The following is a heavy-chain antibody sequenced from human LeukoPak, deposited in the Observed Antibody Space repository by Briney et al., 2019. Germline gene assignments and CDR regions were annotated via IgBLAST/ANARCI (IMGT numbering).Heavy chain of an antibody. V-gene: IGHV6-1*01. CDR1: GDSVSSNSVT. CDR2: TYYRSKWYN. Sequence: SQTLSLTCAISGDSVSSNSVTWNWIRQSPSRGLEWLGRTYYRSKWYNNYAVSVKSRITINPDTSKNQFSLQLNSVTPEDTAVYYSARGDDYFDYWGQGTLVTVSS. J-gene: IGHJ4*02. CDR3: ARGDDYFDY.